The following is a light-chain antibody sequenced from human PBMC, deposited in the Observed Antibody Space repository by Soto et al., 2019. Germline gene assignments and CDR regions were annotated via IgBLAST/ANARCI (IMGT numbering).Light chain of an antibody. V-gene: IGLV2-14*03. CDR3: SSYTSSSTVV. Sequence: QSVLTQPASVSGSPGQSITISCTGTSSDVGGYNYVSWYQQHPGKVPKLMIYDVSNRPSGVSNRFSGSKSVNTASLTISGLQAEDEADYYCSSYTSSSTVVFGGGTKLTVL. J-gene: IGLJ2*01. CDR1: SSDVGGYNY. CDR2: DVS.